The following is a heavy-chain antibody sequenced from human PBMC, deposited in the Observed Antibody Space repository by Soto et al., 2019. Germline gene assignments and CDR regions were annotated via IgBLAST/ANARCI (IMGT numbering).Heavy chain of an antibody. CDR1: RGSMKSYY. Sequence: QVQLQESGPGLVKPSETLSLTCTVSRGSMKSYYWSWIRQPPGKGLEWIGYIYYSGSTNYNPSLKSRVTISVDTSKNQFSLNLSSVTAADTAVYYCARSRTEYYYHYGLNVWGQGTTVTVSS. CDR2: IYYSGST. J-gene: IGHJ6*02. CDR3: ARSRTEYYYHYGLNV. D-gene: IGHD2-2*01. V-gene: IGHV4-59*08.